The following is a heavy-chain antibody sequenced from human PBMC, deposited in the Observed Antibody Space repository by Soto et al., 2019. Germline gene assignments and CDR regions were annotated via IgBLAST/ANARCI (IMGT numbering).Heavy chain of an antibody. CDR3: AKDLSSNYVSARFDY. D-gene: IGHD4-4*01. J-gene: IGHJ4*02. Sequence: GGSLRLSCAASGFTFSSYAMSWVRQAPGKGLEWVSAISGSGGSTYYADSVKGRFTISRDNSKNTLYLQMNSLRAEDTAVYYCAKDLSSNYVSARFDYWGQGTLVTVSS. V-gene: IGHV3-23*01. CDR2: ISGSGGST. CDR1: GFTFSSYA.